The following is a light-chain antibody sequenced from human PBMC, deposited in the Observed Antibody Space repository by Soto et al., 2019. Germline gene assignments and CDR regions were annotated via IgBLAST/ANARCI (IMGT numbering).Light chain of an antibody. CDR2: GAS. Sequence: EIVLTQSPATLSLSPGERATLSCRASQSLSSYLAWYQQKPGQAPRLLIYGASTRATGIPARFSGSGSGTEFTLTISSLQSEDFAVYYCQQYNNWTRTFGQGTKVDVK. CDR1: QSLSSY. V-gene: IGKV3-15*01. CDR3: QQYNNWTRT. J-gene: IGKJ1*01.